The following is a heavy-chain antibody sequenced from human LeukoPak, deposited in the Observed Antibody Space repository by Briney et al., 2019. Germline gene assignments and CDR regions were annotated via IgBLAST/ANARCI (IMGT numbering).Heavy chain of an antibody. CDR3: AKKRRAYDILTGFDY. J-gene: IGHJ4*02. CDR2: ITGSGGST. D-gene: IGHD3-9*01. Sequence: GGSLRLSCAASGFTFSSYAMSWVRQAPGKGLEWVSTITGSGGSTYYADSVKGRFTISRDNSKNTLYLQMNSLRAEDTAVYYCAKKRRAYDILTGFDYWGQGTLVTVSS. CDR1: GFTFSSYA. V-gene: IGHV3-23*01.